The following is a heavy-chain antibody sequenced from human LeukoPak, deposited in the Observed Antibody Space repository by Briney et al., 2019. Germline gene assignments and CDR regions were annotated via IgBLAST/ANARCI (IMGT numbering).Heavy chain of an antibody. J-gene: IGHJ4*02. CDR1: GGSFSGYY. CDR2: INHSGST. Sequence: PSETLSLTCAVYGGSFSGYYWSWIRQPPGKGLEWIGEINHSGSTNYNPSLKSRVTISVDTSKNQFSLKLSPVTAADTAVYYCARGHCSSTSCPEFDYWGQGTLVTVSS. D-gene: IGHD2-2*01. CDR3: ARGHCSSTSCPEFDY. V-gene: IGHV4-34*01.